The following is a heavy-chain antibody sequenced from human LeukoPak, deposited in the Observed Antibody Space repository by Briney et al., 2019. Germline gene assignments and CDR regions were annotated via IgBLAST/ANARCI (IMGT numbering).Heavy chain of an antibody. D-gene: IGHD3-22*01. Sequence: VASVKVSCKASGYTFTGYYTHWVRQATGQGLEWMGWMNPNSGNTGYAQKFQGRVTMTRNTSISTAYMELSSLRSEDTAVYYCARGPPRDSSGYYYDEDYWGRGTLVTVSS. CDR3: ARGPPRDSSGYYYDEDY. J-gene: IGHJ4*02. V-gene: IGHV1-8*02. CDR1: GYTFTGYY. CDR2: MNPNSGNT.